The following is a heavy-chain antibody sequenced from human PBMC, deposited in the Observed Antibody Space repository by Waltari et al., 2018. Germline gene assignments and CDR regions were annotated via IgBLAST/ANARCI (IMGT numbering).Heavy chain of an antibody. V-gene: IGHV3-21*01. CDR2: ISSSSSYI. CDR1: GFTFSSYS. D-gene: IGHD3-10*01. Sequence: EVQLVESGGGLVKPGGSLRLSCAASGFTFSSYSMNWVRQAPGTGLEWVSSISSSSSYIYYADSVKGRFTISRDNAKNSLYLQMNSLRAEDTAVYYCASERDYGSGSYSSAFDYWGQGTLVTVSS. CDR3: ASERDYGSGSYSSAFDY. J-gene: IGHJ4*02.